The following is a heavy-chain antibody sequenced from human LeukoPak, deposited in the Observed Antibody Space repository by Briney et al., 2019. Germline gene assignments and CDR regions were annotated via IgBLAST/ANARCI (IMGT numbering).Heavy chain of an antibody. CDR3: SNRPYAAILTYFDY. J-gene: IGHJ4*02. V-gene: IGHV3-23*01. D-gene: IGHD2-2*02. Sequence: GGSLRLSCAASGFTFSIYAMSWARQAPGKGVVGVSGISGSGGSTSYADSVKGRFTISRDNSKNTLYLQMNSLRAEDTAVYYCSNRPYAAILTYFDYWGQGTLVTVSS. CDR2: ISGSGGST. CDR1: GFTFSIYA.